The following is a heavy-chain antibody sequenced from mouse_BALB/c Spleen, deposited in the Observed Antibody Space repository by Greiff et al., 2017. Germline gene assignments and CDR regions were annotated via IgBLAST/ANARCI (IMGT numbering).Heavy chain of an antibody. CDR2: ISSGGST. V-gene: IGHV5-6-5*01. CDR1: GFTFSSYA. CDR3: ARGYYGSSWYFDV. Sequence: EVKLMESGGGLVKPGGSLKLSCAASGFTFSSYAMSWVRQTPEKRLEWVVSISSGGSTYYPDSVKGRFTISRDNARNILYLQMSSLRSEDTAMYYCARGYYGSSWYFDVWGAGTTVTVSS. J-gene: IGHJ1*01. D-gene: IGHD1-1*01.